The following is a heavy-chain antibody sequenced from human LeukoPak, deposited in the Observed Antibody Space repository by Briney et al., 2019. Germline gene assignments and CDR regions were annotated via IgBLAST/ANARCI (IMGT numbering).Heavy chain of an antibody. CDR2: INHSGST. V-gene: IGHV4-34*01. D-gene: IGHD4-17*01. CDR3: ARAYGDYTMFDY. CDR1: GGSFNGYY. J-gene: IGHJ4*02. Sequence: PSETLSLTCAVYGGSFNGYYWSWIRQPPGKGLEWIGEINHSGSTNYNPSLKSRITISVDTSKNQFSLRLSSVTAADTAVYYCARAYGDYTMFDYWGQGTLVTVSS.